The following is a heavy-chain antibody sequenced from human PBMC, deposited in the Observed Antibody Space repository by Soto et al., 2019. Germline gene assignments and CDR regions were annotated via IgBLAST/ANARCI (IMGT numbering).Heavy chain of an antibody. CDR2: IYYSGST. D-gene: IGHD3-10*01. V-gene: IGHV4-38-2*02. Sequence: SETLSLTCAVSGYSISSGYYWGWIRQPPGKGLEWIGYIYYSGSTNYNPSLKSRVTISVDTSKNQFSLKLSSVTAADTAVYYCARDLLTMVRGVIIPSWFDPWGQGTLVTVSS. J-gene: IGHJ5*02. CDR3: ARDLLTMVRGVIIPSWFDP. CDR1: GYSISSGYY.